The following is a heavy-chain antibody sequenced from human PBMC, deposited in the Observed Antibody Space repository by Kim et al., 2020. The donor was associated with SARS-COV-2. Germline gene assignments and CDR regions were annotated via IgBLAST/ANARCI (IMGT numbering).Heavy chain of an antibody. CDR2: ISWNSGSI. CDR3: AKDVILVFGVVHNWFDL. D-gene: IGHD3-3*01. CDR1: GFTFGDYA. Sequence: GGSLRLSCAASGFTFGDYAMHWVRQAPGKGLEWVSGISWNSGSIGYADSVKGRFTISRDNAKNSLYLQMNSLRAEDTALYYCAKDVILVFGVVHNWFDLWGQETLVTVS. V-gene: IGHV3-9*01. J-gene: IGHJ5*02.